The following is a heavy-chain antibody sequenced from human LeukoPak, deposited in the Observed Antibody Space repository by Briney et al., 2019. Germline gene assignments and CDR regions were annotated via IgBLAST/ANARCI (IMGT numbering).Heavy chain of an antibody. J-gene: IGHJ4*02. Sequence: GGSLRLSCAASGSTFDDYAMHWVRQAPGKGLEWVSGISWNSGSIGYADSVKGRFTISRDNAKNSLYLQMNSLRAEDTALYYCAKGDSSGPEGYFDYWGQGTLVTVSS. CDR3: AKGDSSGPEGYFDY. D-gene: IGHD3-22*01. CDR2: ISWNSGSI. V-gene: IGHV3-9*01. CDR1: GSTFDDYA.